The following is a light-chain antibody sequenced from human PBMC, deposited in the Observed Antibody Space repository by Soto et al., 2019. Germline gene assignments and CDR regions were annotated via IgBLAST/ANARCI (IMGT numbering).Light chain of an antibody. CDR3: KTYAGSNTYV. V-gene: IGLV2-8*01. J-gene: IGLJ1*01. Sequence: QSALTQPPSASGSPGHSVTISCTGTTSDIGVYDFVFWYHPHPGKAPRLIIYEVVQLPSAVTDRFSGYKSGNAASLTVSRLQAADQADYFCKTYAGSNTYVFASGTKVTVL. CDR2: EVV. CDR1: TSDIGVYDF.